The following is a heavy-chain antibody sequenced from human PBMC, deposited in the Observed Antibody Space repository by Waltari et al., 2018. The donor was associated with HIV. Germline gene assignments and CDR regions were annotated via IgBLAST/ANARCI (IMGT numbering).Heavy chain of an antibody. Sequence: QVQLVQSGAEVKKPGASVKVSCKASGYTFTSYGISWVRQAPGQGLEWMGWNRAYNGNTNHAQKLQGRVTMTTDTSTSTAYMELRSLRADDTAVYYCARVDYCSSTSCYTPGANWFDPWGQGTLVTVSS. V-gene: IGHV1-18*01. CDR1: GYTFTSYG. CDR2: NRAYNGNT. CDR3: ARVDYCSSTSCYTPGANWFDP. J-gene: IGHJ5*02. D-gene: IGHD2-2*02.